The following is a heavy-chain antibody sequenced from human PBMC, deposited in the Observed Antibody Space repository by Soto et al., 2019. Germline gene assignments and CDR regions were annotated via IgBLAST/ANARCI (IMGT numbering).Heavy chain of an antibody. Sequence: SETLSLTYADYGGSFSGYYWRWIRQPPGKGLEWIGEINHSGSTNYNPSLKSRVTISVDTSKNQFSLKLSSVTAADTAVYYCARVGGGWYERLKGEDYWGQGTLVTVSS. J-gene: IGHJ4*02. V-gene: IGHV4-34*01. D-gene: IGHD6-19*01. CDR3: ARVGGGWYERLKGEDY. CDR1: GGSFSGYY. CDR2: INHSGST.